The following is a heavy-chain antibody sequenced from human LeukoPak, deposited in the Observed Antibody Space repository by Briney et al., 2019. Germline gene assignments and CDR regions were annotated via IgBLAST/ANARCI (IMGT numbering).Heavy chain of an antibody. J-gene: IGHJ4*02. CDR2: INPDGGST. Sequence: ASVKVSCKASGYTFTSYWIQWVRQAPGQGLEWVGLINPDGGSTAYAHRFQGRVTMTRDTSTSTVYMELSSLRSEDTAVYYCAAGYLCYFDYWGQGTLVTVSS. V-gene: IGHV1-46*01. CDR1: GYTFTSYW. D-gene: IGHD3-9*01. CDR3: AAGYLCYFDY.